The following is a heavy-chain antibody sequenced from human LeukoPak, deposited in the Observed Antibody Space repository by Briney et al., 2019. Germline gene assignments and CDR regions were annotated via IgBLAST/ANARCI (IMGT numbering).Heavy chain of an antibody. J-gene: IGHJ5*02. CDR2: ISFDGSDK. CDR1: GFTFGNYA. D-gene: IGHD6-13*01. CDR3: ARERVAAAITGSFDP. V-gene: IGHV3-30*04. Sequence: GGSLRLSCAASGFTFGNYAMHWVRQAPGKGLEWVSVISFDGSDKNYADSAKGRFTISRDDSKNTLYLQMNSLRVEDTAMYYCARERVAAAITGSFDPWGQGTLVTISS.